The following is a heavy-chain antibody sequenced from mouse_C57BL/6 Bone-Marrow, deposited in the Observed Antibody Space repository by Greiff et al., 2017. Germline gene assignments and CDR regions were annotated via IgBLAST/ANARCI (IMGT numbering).Heavy chain of an antibody. Sequence: VQLKQPGAELVMPGASVKLSCKASGYTFTSYWMHWVKQRPGQGLEWIGEIDPSDSYTNYNQKFKGKSTLTVDKSSSTAYMQLSSLTSEDSAVYYCARSYYGSSYALAWFAYWGQGTLVTVSA. D-gene: IGHD1-1*01. J-gene: IGHJ3*01. CDR3: ARSYYGSSYALAWFAY. CDR1: GYTFTSYW. CDR2: IDPSDSYT. V-gene: IGHV1-69*01.